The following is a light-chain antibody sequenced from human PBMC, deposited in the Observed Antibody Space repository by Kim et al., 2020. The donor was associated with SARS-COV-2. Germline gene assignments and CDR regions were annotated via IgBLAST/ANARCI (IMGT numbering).Light chain of an antibody. CDR1: QSVTSSY. CDR3: QQYDGSPLT. V-gene: IGKV3-20*01. CDR2: ATS. J-gene: IGKJ4*01. Sequence: LSPGERATLSCRASQSVTSSYLAWYQQKPGQAPRLLIYATSSRSTGIPDRFSGSGSGTDFALTISRLEPEDFAVYYCQQYDGSPLTFGGGTKLEI.